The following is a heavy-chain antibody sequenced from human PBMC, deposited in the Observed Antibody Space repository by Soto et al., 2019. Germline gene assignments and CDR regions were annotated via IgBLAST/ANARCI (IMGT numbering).Heavy chain of an antibody. J-gene: IGHJ4*02. V-gene: IGHV3-23*01. CDR1: GLTISNYS. Sequence: LXCPPRVSSATSGLTISNYSISCVRQTPGGGLEWVSSVSGSSSTTYYADSVRGRFTISRDRSKKTLYLQMSSLRAEDTALYYCAKNKERELTTVTDLWGQGTRV. CDR2: VSGSSSTT. CDR3: AKNKERELTTVTDL. D-gene: IGHD1-7*01.